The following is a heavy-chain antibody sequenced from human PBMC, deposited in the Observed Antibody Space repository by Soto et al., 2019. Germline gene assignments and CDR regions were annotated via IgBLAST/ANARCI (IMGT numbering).Heavy chain of an antibody. D-gene: IGHD1-26*01. CDR3: ARSAGGSYPQYDY. V-gene: IGHV3-30*04. CDR1: GFTFSSYA. J-gene: IGHJ4*02. CDR2: ISYDGRDK. Sequence: QVQLVESGGGVVQPGRSLRLSCAASGFTFSSYAMHWVRQAPGTGLEWVAVISYDGRDKYYPDSVKGRVTISRDNSKNTLYLQMNSLRAEDTAVYYCARSAGGSYPQYDYWGQGTLVPVSS.